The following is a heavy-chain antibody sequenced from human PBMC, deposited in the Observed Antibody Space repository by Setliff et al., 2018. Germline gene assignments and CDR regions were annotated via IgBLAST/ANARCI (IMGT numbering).Heavy chain of an antibody. V-gene: IGHV4-59*01. J-gene: IGHJ5*01. Sequence: SETLSLTCTVSGDSTSSYFWSWVRQPPGKGLEWVGFIFYTGFTNYNPSLKSRVTMSVDSSKNQFSLKLSSVTAADTAVYYCARARYCSGGRCYWTWLDSWAQGTLVTVSS. CDR2: IFYTGFT. D-gene: IGHD2-15*01. CDR1: GDSTSSYF. CDR3: ARARYCSGGRCYWTWLDS.